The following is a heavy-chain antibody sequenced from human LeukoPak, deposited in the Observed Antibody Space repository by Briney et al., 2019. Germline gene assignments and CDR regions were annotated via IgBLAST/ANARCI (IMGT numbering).Heavy chain of an antibody. J-gene: IGHJ3*02. CDR1: GFTYSNAW. CDR2: IKSKTDGGTT. V-gene: IGHV3-15*01. Sequence: PGGSLRLSCAASGFTYSNAWMSWVRQAPGKGLEWVGRIKSKTDGGTTDYAAPVKGRFTISRDDSKNTLYLQMSSLKTSRYDILTGCWGALLAAYDAFDIWGQGTMVTVSS. CDR3: CWGALLAAYDAFDI. D-gene: IGHD3-9*01.